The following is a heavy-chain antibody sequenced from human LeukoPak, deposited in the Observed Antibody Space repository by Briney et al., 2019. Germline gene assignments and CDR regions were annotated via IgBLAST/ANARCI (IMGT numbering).Heavy chain of an antibody. CDR1: GYTFTSYY. CDR3: AREVGQYSSSWYSGKFFDY. D-gene: IGHD6-13*01. CDR2: INPSGGST. J-gene: IGHJ4*02. Sequence: GASVKVSCKASGYTFTSYYMHWVRQAPGQGLEWMGIINPSGGSTSYAQKFQGRVTMTRDTSTSTVYMELSSLRSEDTAVYYCAREVGQYSSSWYSGKFFDYWGQGTLVTVSS. V-gene: IGHV1-46*01.